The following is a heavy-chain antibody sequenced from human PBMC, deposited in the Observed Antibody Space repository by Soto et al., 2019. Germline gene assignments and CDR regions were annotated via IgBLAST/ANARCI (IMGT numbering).Heavy chain of an antibody. D-gene: IGHD3-10*01. CDR3: ARESYYGSGATVVEY. Sequence: SETLSLTCTVSGGSISGYYWSWIRQPPGKGLEWIGYIYYSGTTSYSPSLNSRVTMSVGTSKNQFSLKVNSVTAADTAVYYCARESYYGSGATVVEYCGQGTLVTVSS. CDR1: GGSISGYY. J-gene: IGHJ4*02. CDR2: IYYSGTT. V-gene: IGHV4-59*01.